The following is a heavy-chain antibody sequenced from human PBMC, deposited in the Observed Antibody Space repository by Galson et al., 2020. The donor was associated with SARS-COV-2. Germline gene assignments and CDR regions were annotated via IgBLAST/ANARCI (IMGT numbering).Heavy chain of an antibody. D-gene: IGHD6-19*01. CDR3: AKAPSEGAVAGTGYFDY. J-gene: IGHJ4*02. CDR1: GFTFSSYG. CDR2: IWYDGNNK. Sequence: QAGGSLRLSCAASGFTFSSYGMHWVRQAPGKGLEWVAVIWYDGNNKSYADSVKGRFTISRDNSKNTLYLQMNSLRAEDTDVYYCAKAPSEGAVAGTGYFDYWGQGTLVTVSS. V-gene: IGHV3-33*06.